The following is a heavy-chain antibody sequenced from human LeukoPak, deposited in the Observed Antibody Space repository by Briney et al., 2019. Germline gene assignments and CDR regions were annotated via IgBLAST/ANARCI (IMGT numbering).Heavy chain of an antibody. J-gene: IGHJ4*02. CDR2: IYSGGST. D-gene: IGHD4-17*01. CDR1: GFTFSSYA. V-gene: IGHV3-53*01. CDR3: ARENDYGDYAFDY. Sequence: GGSLRLSCAASGFTFSSYAMSWVRQAPGKGLEWVSVIYSGGSTYYADSVKGRFTISRDNSKNTLYLQINSLRAEDTAVYYCARENDYGDYAFDYWGQGTLVTVSS.